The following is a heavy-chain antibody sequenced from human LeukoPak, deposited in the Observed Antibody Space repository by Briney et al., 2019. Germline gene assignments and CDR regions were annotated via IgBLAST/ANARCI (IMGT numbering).Heavy chain of an antibody. J-gene: IGHJ3*02. D-gene: IGHD3-10*01. Sequence: SETLSLTCTVSGGSIGSYYWSWIRQPPGKGLECIGYIHYSGITNYNPSLKSRVTISVDTSKNQFSLRLSSVTAADTAVYYCARHDTRGGAYDIWGQGTMVTVSS. V-gene: IGHV4-59*08. CDR2: IHYSGIT. CDR1: GGSIGSYY. CDR3: ARHDTRGGAYDI.